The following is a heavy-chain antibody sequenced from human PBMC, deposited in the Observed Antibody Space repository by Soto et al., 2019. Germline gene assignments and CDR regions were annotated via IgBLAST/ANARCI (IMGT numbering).Heavy chain of an antibody. J-gene: IGHJ4*02. Sequence: ASVKVSCKASGYSFTSYGIIWVRQAPGQGLEWMGWISAYNGNTKYSQKFQGRVTITRDTSASTAYMELSSLRSEDTAVYYCARGTPVFFDYWGQETLVTVSS. CDR2: ISAYNGNT. CDR3: ARGTPVFFDY. CDR1: GYSFTSYG. V-gene: IGHV1-18*01.